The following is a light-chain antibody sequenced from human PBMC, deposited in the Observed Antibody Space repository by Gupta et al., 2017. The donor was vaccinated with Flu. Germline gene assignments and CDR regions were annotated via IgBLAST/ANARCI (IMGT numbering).Light chain of an antibody. Sequence: VIWVTQSPSLLSASTGDRVTISCRLSQGISSYLAWYQQKPGKAPELLIYAVSTWQSGVPSRFSGSGSGTDFTLTIRGLQAEDFATYYCLQDASLPRTFGQGTKVEIK. J-gene: IGKJ1*01. CDR1: QGISSY. CDR3: LQDASLPRT. V-gene: IGKV1D-8*01. CDR2: AVS.